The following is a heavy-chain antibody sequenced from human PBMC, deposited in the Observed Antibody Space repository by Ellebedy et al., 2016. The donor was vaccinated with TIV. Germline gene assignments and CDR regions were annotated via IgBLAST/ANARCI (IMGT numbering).Heavy chain of an antibody. Sequence: APVKVSCXASGYMFTSYSINWVRQAPGQGLEWMGRISGYNGNTHYAQRFQDRVTMTIDTSATTAYMELRGLRSDDTAVYFCARGNINNWFDPWGQGTLVTVSS. CDR1: GYMFTSYS. D-gene: IGHD4-11*01. CDR2: ISGYNGNT. V-gene: IGHV1-18*04. CDR3: ARGNINNWFDP. J-gene: IGHJ5*02.